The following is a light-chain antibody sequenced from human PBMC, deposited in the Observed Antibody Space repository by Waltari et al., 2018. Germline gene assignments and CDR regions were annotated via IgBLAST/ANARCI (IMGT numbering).Light chain of an antibody. CDR3: HSRETFSTRL. Sequence: SSDLTQDSSLSVAFGQPVWMKCHGDSIRRYNASWYQQRPGPAPTLVLYGPDNRPSGIPDRFSGSTSGNTASLTITGAQAEDEADYYCHSRETFSTRLFGGGTRLTV. CDR2: GPD. CDR1: SIRRYN. J-gene: IGLJ2*01. V-gene: IGLV3-19*01.